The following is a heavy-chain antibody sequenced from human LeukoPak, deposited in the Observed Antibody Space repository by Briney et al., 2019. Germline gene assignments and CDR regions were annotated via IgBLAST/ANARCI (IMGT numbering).Heavy chain of an antibody. CDR2: IYYSGNT. CDR1: GDSISSYY. CDR3: ARRRKNWGIDAFDI. J-gene: IGHJ3*02. Sequence: PSETLSLTCTVSGDSISSYYWSWIRQPPGKGLEWIGYIYYSGNTKYNPSLKSRVTISVDTSKNQFSLKLSSVTAADTAVYYCARRRKNWGIDAFDIWGQGTMVTVSS. D-gene: IGHD7-27*01. V-gene: IGHV4-59*01.